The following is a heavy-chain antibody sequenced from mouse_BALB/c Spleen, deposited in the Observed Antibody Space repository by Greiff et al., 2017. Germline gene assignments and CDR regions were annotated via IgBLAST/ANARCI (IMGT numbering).Heavy chain of an antibody. CDR2: IYPGDGDT. CDR1: GYAFSSSW. Sequence: VQLQQSGPELVKPGASVKISCKASGYAFSSSWMNWVKQRPGQGLEWIGRIYPGDGDTNYNGKFKGKATLTADKSSSTAYMQLSSLTSVDSAVYFCAREGWLPLDYWGQGTTLTVSS. J-gene: IGHJ2*01. CDR3: AREGWLPLDY. D-gene: IGHD2-3*01. V-gene: IGHV1-82*01.